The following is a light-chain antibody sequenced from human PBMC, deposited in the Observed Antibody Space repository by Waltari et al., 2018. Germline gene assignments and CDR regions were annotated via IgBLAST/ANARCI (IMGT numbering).Light chain of an antibody. CDR2: DAS. CDR3: QQRRNWPLT. V-gene: IGKV3-11*01. Sequence: EIVFTQPPATLSFSPGERATLSCRASHSVNWYLAWYQQRPGQAPRLLIYDASNRATGIPARFSGSGSETDFTLTISSLQPEDSAVYYCQQRRNWPLTFGGGTKVEIK. CDR1: HSVNWY. J-gene: IGKJ4*01.